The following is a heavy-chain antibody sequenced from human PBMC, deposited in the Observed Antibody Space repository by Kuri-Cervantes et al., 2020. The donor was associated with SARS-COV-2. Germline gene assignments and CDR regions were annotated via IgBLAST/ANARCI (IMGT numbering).Heavy chain of an antibody. J-gene: IGHJ4*02. V-gene: IGHV3-21*04. Sequence: ETLSLTCAASGFTFSSYSMNWVRQAPGKGLEWVSSISSSSSYIYYADSVKGRFTISRDNAKNSLYLQMNSLRAEDTALYYCGRHNFYESPAYSPFDYWGQGALVTVSS. CDR2: ISSSSSYI. CDR1: GFTFSSYS. CDR3: GRHNFYESPAYSPFDY. D-gene: IGHD3-22*01.